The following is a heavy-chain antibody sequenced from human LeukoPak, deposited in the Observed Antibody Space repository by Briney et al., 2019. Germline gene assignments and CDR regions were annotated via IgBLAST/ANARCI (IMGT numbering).Heavy chain of an antibody. V-gene: IGHV3-69-1*01. D-gene: IGHD3-22*01. Sequence: GGSLRLSCAASGFSVSEYYVTWVRQAPGKGLEWISYITRENWIYYSDSVKGRFTISRDHAKNSVYLEMNSLRADDTAVYYCARGLHLDSSGSLYYRGQGTLVTVSS. CDR2: ITRENWI. CDR3: ARGLHLDSSGSLYY. CDR1: GFSVSEYY. J-gene: IGHJ4*02.